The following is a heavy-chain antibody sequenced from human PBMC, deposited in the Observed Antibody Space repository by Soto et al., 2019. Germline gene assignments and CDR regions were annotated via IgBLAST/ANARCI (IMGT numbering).Heavy chain of an antibody. V-gene: IGHV4-34*01. CDR3: ARQSGPAYRYGMDV. CDR2: INHAGST. Sequence: QMQLQQWGAGLLKASETLSLTCSVSGGSFSGYYLAWMRQPPGKGLEWIGEINHAGSTKYHPSLKXXVXLSVDLSNTPFSLRLSSVTAADSAVYYCARQSGPAYRYGMDVWGQGITVTVSS. D-gene: IGHD4-4*01. J-gene: IGHJ6*02. CDR1: GGSFSGYY.